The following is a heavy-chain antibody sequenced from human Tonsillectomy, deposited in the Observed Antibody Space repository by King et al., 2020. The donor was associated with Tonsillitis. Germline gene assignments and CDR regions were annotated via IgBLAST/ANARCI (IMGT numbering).Heavy chain of an antibody. CDR1: GGTFSSYA. V-gene: IGHV1-69*01. D-gene: IGHD3-10*01. CDR2: IIPIFGTA. Sequence: VQLVESGAEVKKPGSSVKVSCTASGGTFSSYAISWVRQAPGQGLEWMGGIIPIFGTANYAQKFQGRVTITADESTSTAYMELSSLRSEDTAVYYCARGERYYGSGSYPGLDYWGQGTLVTVSS. CDR3: ARGERYYGSGSYPGLDY. J-gene: IGHJ4*02.